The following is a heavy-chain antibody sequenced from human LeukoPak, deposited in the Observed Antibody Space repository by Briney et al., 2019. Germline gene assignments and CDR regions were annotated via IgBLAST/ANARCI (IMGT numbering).Heavy chain of an antibody. V-gene: IGHV3-11*03. CDR3: ARRKNGGSYWMWRDNWFDP. J-gene: IGHJ5*02. D-gene: IGHD1-26*01. Sequence: SVKGRFTISRDNAKRSLYLQMNSLRAEDTAVYYCARRKNGGSYWMWRDNWFDPWGQGTLVTVSS.